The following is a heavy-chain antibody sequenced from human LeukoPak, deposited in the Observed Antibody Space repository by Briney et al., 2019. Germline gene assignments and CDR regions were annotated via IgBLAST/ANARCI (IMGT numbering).Heavy chain of an antibody. J-gene: IGHJ3*02. CDR1: GGSISSSSYY. CDR3: ARTLPAFTFGGVIASDAFDI. CDR2: IYYSGST. V-gene: IGHV4-39*07. D-gene: IGHD3-16*02. Sequence: PSETLSLTCTVSGGSISSSSYYWGWIRQPPGKGLEWIGSIYYSGSTYYNPSLKNRVTISVDTSKNQFSLKLSSVTAADTAVYYCARTLPAFTFGGVIASDAFDIWGQGTMVTVSS.